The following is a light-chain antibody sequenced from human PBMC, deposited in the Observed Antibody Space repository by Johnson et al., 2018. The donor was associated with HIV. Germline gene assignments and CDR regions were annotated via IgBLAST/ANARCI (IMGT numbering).Light chain of an antibody. CDR2: ENN. CDR1: SSNIGNNY. CDR3: GTWDSSLSAYV. J-gene: IGLJ1*01. V-gene: IGLV1-51*02. Sequence: VLTQPPSVSAAPGQKVTISCSGSSSNIGNNYVSWYQQLPGTAPKLLIYENNKRPSWIPDRFSGSKSGTSATLGITGLQTGDEADYYCGTWDSSLSAYVFGTGTKVTVL.